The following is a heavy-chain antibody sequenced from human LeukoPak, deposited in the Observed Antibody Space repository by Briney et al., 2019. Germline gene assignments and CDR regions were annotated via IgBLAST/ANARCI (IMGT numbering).Heavy chain of an antibody. CDR3: ARVGRYDLYYYYMDV. Sequence: GGSLRLSCAASGFTFSSYWMSWVRQAPGKWLEWVANIKQDGSEKYYVDSVKGRFTISRDNAKNSLYLQMNSLRAEDTALYYCARVGRYDLYYYYMDVWGKGTTLTVSS. CDR2: IKQDGSEK. V-gene: IGHV3-7*01. D-gene: IGHD3-3*01. CDR1: GFTFSSYW. J-gene: IGHJ6*03.